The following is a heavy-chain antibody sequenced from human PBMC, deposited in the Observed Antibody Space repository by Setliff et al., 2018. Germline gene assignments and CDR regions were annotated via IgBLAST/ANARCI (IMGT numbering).Heavy chain of an antibody. CDR2: IYYSGST. CDR3: ARLSQGDGYNYRYYFDY. J-gene: IGHJ4*02. Sequence: SETLSLTCTVSGCSISSSSYYWGWIRQPPGKGLEWIGSIYYSGSTYYNPSLKSRVTISVDTSKNQFSLKLSSVTAADTAVYYCARLSQGDGYNYRYYFDYWGQGTLVTVSS. CDR1: GCSISSSSYY. D-gene: IGHD1-1*01. V-gene: IGHV4-39*01.